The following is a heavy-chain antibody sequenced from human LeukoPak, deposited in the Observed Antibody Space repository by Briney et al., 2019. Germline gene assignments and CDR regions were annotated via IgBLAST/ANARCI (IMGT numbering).Heavy chain of an antibody. V-gene: IGHV4-59*12. Sequence: SETLSLTCTVSGGSISSYYWSWIRQPPGKGLEWIGYIYYSGSTNYNPSLKSRVTISVDTSKNQFSLKLSSVTAADTAVYYCARDQRFSSGSDFDYWGQGTLVTVSS. J-gene: IGHJ4*02. D-gene: IGHD6-19*01. CDR1: GGSISSYY. CDR2: IYYSGST. CDR3: ARDQRFSSGSDFDY.